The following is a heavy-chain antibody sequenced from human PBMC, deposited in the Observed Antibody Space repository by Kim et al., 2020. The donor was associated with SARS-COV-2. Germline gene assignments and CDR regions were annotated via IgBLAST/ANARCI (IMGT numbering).Heavy chain of an antibody. D-gene: IGHD3-9*01. J-gene: IGHJ5*02. Sequence: KYYADSVKGRLNNARDNSKNTLYLQRNSLRAEETDVYYCAKYQYTGYYPSWGQGTLVTVSS. CDR3: AKYQYTGYYPS. CDR2: K. V-gene: IGHV3-23*01.